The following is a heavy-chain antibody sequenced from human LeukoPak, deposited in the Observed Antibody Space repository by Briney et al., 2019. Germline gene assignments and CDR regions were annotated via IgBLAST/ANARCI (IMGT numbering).Heavy chain of an antibody. D-gene: IGHD3-22*01. J-gene: IGHJ6*03. V-gene: IGHV3-30*18. CDR2: ISYDGSNK. CDR3: AKEERSPAQGITMIGLYYYYYMDV. CDR1: GFTFSSYG. Sequence: GGSLRLSCAASGFTFSSYGMHWVRQAPGKGLEWVAVISYDGSNKYYADSVKGRFTISRDNSKNTLYLQMNSLRAEDTAVYYCAKEERSPAQGITMIGLYYYYYMDVWGKGTTVTVSS.